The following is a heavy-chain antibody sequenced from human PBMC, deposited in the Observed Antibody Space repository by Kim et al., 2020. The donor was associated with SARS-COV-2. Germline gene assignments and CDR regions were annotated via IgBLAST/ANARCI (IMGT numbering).Heavy chain of an antibody. CDR3: SRRFANTSGVGSHYCDL. J-gene: IGHJ2*01. CDR1: GGSFSGYY. D-gene: IGHD3-10*01. CDR2: INHSGRT. Sequence: TLSLTCAVYGGSFSGYYWSWIRQPPGQVLEWLVEINHSGRTNYNPSLKSRVTISVDTSKNQFSLKLTSFPSADTPVYYCSRRFANTSGVGSHYCDLW. V-gene: IGHV4-34*01.